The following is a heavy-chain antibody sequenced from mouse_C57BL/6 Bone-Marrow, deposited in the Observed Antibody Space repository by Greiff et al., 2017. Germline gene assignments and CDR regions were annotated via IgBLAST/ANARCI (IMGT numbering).Heavy chain of an antibody. Sequence: VKLVESGPGLVQPSQSLSITCTVSGFSLTSYGVHWVRQSPGTGLEWLGVIWPGGSTDYYAPFIPKPCISKDNSKSQVFFNMNSLQADDTAIYYCARKGLGNYWGQGTTLTVSS. V-gene: IGHV2-2*01. CDR2: IWPGGST. D-gene: IGHD4-1*01. CDR1: GFSLTSYG. J-gene: IGHJ2*01. CDR3: ARKGLGNY.